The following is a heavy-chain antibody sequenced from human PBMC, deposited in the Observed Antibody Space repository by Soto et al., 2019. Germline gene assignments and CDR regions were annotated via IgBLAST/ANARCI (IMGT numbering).Heavy chain of an antibody. CDR3: ARHIVLVPAAIGGANWFDP. V-gene: IGHV4-30-2*01. J-gene: IGHJ5*02. D-gene: IGHD2-2*01. CDR1: GGSISSGGYS. CDR2: IYHSGST. Sequence: SETLSLTCTFSGGSISSGGYSLSWIRQPPGKGLEWIGYIYHSGSTYYNPSPKSRVTISVDRSKNQFSLKLSSVTAADTAVYYCARHIVLVPAAIGGANWFDPWGQGTLVTVSS.